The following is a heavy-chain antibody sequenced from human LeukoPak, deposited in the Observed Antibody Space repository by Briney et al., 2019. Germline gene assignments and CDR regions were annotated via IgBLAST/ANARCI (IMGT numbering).Heavy chain of an antibody. CDR3: ARVLDIAAAGGYYFDY. D-gene: IGHD6-13*01. J-gene: IGHJ4*02. CDR2: IIPILGIA. V-gene: IGHV1-69*04. Sequence: ASVKVSCEASGGTFSSYAISWVRQAPGQGLEWMGRIIPILGIANYAQKFQGRVTITADKSTSTAYMELSSLRSEDTAVYYCARVLDIAAAGGYYFDYWGQGTLVTVSS. CDR1: GGTFSSYA.